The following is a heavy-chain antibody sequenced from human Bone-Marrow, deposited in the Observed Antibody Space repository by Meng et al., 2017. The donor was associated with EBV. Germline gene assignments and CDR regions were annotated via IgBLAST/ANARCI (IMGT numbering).Heavy chain of an antibody. D-gene: IGHD5-24*01. CDR2: INHSGST. CDR3: ARVRSVATITLFDY. CDR1: GGSFSGYY. V-gene: IGHV4-34*01. Sequence: QGQLQQLGAGLVKPSETLSLTCAVYGGSFSGYYWSWIRQPPGKGLEWIGEINHSGSTNYNPSLKSRVTISVDTSKNQFSLKLSSVTAADTAVYYCARVRSVATITLFDYWGQGTLVTVSS. J-gene: IGHJ4*02.